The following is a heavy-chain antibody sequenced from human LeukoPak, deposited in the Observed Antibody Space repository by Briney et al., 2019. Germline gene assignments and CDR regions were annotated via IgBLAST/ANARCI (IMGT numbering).Heavy chain of an antibody. Sequence: PGGSLRLSCAASGFTFSSYSMNWVRQAPGKGLEWVSYISGSSNSIYYADSVKGRFAISRDNAKNSLYLQMNSLRDEDTAVYYCAREGAYYGSFDYWGQGTLVTVSS. CDR1: GFTFSSYS. D-gene: IGHD1-26*01. CDR3: AREGAYYGSFDY. CDR2: ISGSSNSI. J-gene: IGHJ4*02. V-gene: IGHV3-48*02.